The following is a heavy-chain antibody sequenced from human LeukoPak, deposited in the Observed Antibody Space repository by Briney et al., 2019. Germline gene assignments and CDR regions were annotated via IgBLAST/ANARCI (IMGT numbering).Heavy chain of an antibody. D-gene: IGHD2-15*01. CDR2: ISPYNVNT. CDR3: ARDTGTITAQGYCSGGSCYSNY. J-gene: IGHJ4*02. Sequence: ASVKVSCKASGYMFTSYGISWVRQAPGQGLEWMGWISPYNVNTKYAQKFQGRVTMTSDTSTNTTHLEPRSLRSDDTAVYYCARDTGTITAQGYCSGGSCYSNYWGQGTLVTVSS. V-gene: IGHV1-18*01. CDR1: GYMFTSYG.